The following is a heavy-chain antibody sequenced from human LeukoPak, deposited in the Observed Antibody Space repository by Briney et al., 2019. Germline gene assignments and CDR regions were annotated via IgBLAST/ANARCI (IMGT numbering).Heavy chain of an antibody. CDR2: IKQDGSQK. D-gene: IGHD1-14*01. CDR1: GFSFSTYW. V-gene: IGHV3-7*04. CDR3: TRSQPNWTAGNDAFDI. J-gene: IGHJ3*02. Sequence: PGGSLRLSCAASGFSFSTYWMTWVRQAPGKGLEWVANIKQDGSQKYSVDSVKCRFTISRDNAASSLYLDMSSLRVADTDIYYCTRSQPNWTAGNDAFDIWGQGTMVTVSS.